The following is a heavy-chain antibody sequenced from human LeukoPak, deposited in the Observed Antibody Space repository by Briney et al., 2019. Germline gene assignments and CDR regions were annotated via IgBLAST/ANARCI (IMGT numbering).Heavy chain of an antibody. CDR1: GFIFNNYA. CDR2: ISGSGRNT. J-gene: IGHJ3*01. V-gene: IGHV3-23*01. Sequence: PGGSLRLSCAASGFIFNNYALSWVRQTPGKGLEWVSAISGSGRNTYYADSVKGRFTISRDNSRSTVDLPMNSLRVEDTGIYYCARDEIPSGTWGQGTMVIVSS. D-gene: IGHD6-25*01. CDR3: ARDEIPSGT.